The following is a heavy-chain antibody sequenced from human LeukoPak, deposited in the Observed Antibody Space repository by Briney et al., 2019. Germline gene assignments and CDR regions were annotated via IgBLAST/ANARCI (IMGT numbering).Heavy chain of an antibody. CDR1: GFTFTTYW. Sequence: GGSLRLPCAASGFTFTTYWMHWVRQAPGKGLVWVSGISWNSGSIGYADSVKGRFTISRDNAKNSLYLQMNSLRAEDTALYYCAKGLQHPDAFDIWGQGTMVTVSS. CDR3: AKGLQHPDAFDI. J-gene: IGHJ3*02. CDR2: ISWNSGSI. V-gene: IGHV3-9*01.